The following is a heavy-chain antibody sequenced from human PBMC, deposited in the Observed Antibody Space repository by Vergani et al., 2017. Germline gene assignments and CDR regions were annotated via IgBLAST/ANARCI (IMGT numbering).Heavy chain of an antibody. Sequence: EVQLLESGGNLIQPGGSLRLSCGASGFTFSSYAMTWVRLAPGKGLQWVSAISGSGGFTYYADSVKGRFTISRDNAKNSLYLQMNSLRAEDTAVYYCARDLFYYDSSGYYSGFFDYWGQGTLVTVSS. V-gene: IGHV3-23*01. CDR2: ISGSGGFT. D-gene: IGHD3-22*01. CDR1: GFTFSSYA. CDR3: ARDLFYYDSSGYYSGFFDY. J-gene: IGHJ4*02.